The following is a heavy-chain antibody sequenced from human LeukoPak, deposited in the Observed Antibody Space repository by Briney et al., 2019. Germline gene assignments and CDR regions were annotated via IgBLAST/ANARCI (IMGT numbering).Heavy chain of an antibody. CDR2: INDSQSN. D-gene: IGHD6-19*01. CDR3: ARPPNTYNGWSAFDI. Sequence: PGGSLTLSCAASGFTFSDSYMSWIRQPPGKWLEWIGEINDSQSNNYNPSLKSLVTISVDTSKNQFSLKFSSVTAADTAVYYCARPPNTYNGWSAFDIWGPGTTVIVSS. V-gene: IGHV4-34*01. J-gene: IGHJ3*02. CDR1: GFTFSDSY.